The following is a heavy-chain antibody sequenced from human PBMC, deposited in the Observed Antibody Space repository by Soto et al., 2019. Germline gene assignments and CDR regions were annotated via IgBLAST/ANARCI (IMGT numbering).Heavy chain of an antibody. CDR3: ARDATHLTYYYYGMDV. CDR1: GFTFSSYG. V-gene: IGHV3-33*01. Sequence: GGSLRLSCAASGFTFSSYGMHWVRQAPGKGLEWVAVIWYDGSNKYYADSVKGRFTISRDNSKNTLYLQMNSLRAEDTAVYYCARDATHLTYYYYGMDVWGQGTTVTVSS. D-gene: IGHD7-27*01. J-gene: IGHJ6*02. CDR2: IWYDGSNK.